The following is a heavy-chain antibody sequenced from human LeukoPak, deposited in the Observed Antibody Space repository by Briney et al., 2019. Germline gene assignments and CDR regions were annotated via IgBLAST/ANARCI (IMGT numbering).Heavy chain of an antibody. CDR1: GGSFSGYY. J-gene: IGHJ4*02. CDR2: INHSGST. D-gene: IGHD4-11*01. CDR3: ARGLGGPDST. Sequence: SETLSLTCAVYGGSFSGYYWSWIRQPPGKGLEWIGEINHSGSTNYNPSLKSRVTISVDTSKNQFSLKLGSVTAADTAVYYCARGLGGPDSTWGQGTLVTVSS. V-gene: IGHV4-34*01.